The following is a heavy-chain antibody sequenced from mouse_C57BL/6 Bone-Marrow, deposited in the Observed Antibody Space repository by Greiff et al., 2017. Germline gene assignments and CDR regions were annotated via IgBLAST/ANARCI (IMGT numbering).Heavy chain of an antibody. V-gene: IGHV1-47*01. D-gene: IGHD2-1*01. CDR3: ARGGNYGGYYFDY. CDR1: GYTFTTYP. J-gene: IGHJ2*01. CDR2: FHPYNDDT. Sequence: QVQLQQSGAELVKPGASVKMSCKASGYTFTTYPIEWLKQNHGKSLEWIGNFHPYNDDTKYNEKFKGKDTLTVEKSSSTVYLELSRLTSDDSAVYCCARGGNYGGYYFDYWGQGTTLTVSS.